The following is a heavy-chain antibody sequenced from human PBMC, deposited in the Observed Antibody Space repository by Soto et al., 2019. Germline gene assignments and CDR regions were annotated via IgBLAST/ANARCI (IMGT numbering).Heavy chain of an antibody. CDR2: VSYSGYT. V-gene: IGHV4-39*01. CDR1: GDSFSSSGHY. J-gene: IGHJ4*02. Sequence: QLQLQESGPGLVKPSETLSLTCTVSGDSFSSSGHYWVWIRQPPGTGLEWIGSVSYSGYTYDNPSLKSRVTISVDTSNNQFSLSLASVTAADTAVYYCARYYDTFDSWGQGTLVTVSS. D-gene: IGHD3-22*01. CDR3: ARYYDTFDS.